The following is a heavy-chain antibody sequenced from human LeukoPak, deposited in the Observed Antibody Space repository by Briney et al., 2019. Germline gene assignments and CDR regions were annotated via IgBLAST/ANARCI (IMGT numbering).Heavy chain of an antibody. CDR1: GGSFSDYY. CDR3: TRGRITMFRGASGGRSYYFDY. V-gene: IGHV4-34*01. D-gene: IGHD3-10*01. J-gene: IGHJ4*02. Sequence: PSETLSLTCAVYGGSFSDYYWSWIRQSPGKGLEWIGEINHSGSTNYNPSLESRVTISVDTSKNQFSLKLSSVTAADTAVYYRTRGRITMFRGASGGRSYYFDYWGQGTLVTVSS. CDR2: INHSGST.